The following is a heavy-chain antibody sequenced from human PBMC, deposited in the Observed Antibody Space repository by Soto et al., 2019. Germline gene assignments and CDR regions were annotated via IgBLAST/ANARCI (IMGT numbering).Heavy chain of an antibody. V-gene: IGHV3-30*03. CDR3: XXXXGSSGWFNWFNP. CDR2: ISHXGTSX. Sequence: QVQLVESGGGVVQPGESLKVACAASGFTVATTGMHWVRQAPGKGLEWVAMISHXGTSXVYIDSVQGRFTISRDNAKXXXXXXXXXXXXXXXXXXXXXXXXGSSGWFNWFNPWGQGVLVTVSS. CDR1: GFTVATTG. D-gene: IGHD6-19*01. J-gene: IGHJ5*02.